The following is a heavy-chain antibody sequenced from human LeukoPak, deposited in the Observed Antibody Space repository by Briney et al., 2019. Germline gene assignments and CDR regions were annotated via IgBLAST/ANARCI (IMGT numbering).Heavy chain of an antibody. CDR3: ARVGVVIIRTRAFDI. J-gene: IGHJ3*02. D-gene: IGHD2-2*01. Sequence: SETLSLTCTVSGDSISSGGYYWNWIRQHPGKGLEWIGYTYYTGNTYYNPSLQSRATISVDTSKNQFSLNLSSVTAADTAVYYYARVGVVIIRTRAFDIWGLGTMVTVSS. CDR2: TYYTGNT. V-gene: IGHV4-31*03. CDR1: GDSISSGGYY.